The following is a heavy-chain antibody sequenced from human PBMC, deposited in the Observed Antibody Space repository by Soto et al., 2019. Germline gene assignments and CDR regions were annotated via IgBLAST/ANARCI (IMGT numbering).Heavy chain of an antibody. CDR3: ARDLGWRITMIVGSVGMDV. V-gene: IGHV6-1*01. J-gene: IGHJ6*02. CDR1: GDSVSSNSAA. CDR2: TYYRSKWYN. D-gene: IGHD3-22*01. Sequence: SQTLSLTCAISGDSVSSNSAAWNWIRQSPSRGLEWLGRTYYRSKWYNDDAVSVKSRITINPDTSKNQFSLQLNSVTPEDTAVYYCARDLGWRITMIVGSVGMDVWGQGTTVTVSS.